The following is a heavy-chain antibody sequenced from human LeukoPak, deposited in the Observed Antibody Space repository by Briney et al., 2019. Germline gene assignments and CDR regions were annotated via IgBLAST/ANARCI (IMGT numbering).Heavy chain of an antibody. Sequence: GRSLRLSCAASGFTFSNSAMNWVRQVAGKGLEWVSSIDYDSSHIYYAASVRGRFTISRDNARNSVYLQMNSLRVEDTAVYYCARDPLRYLRVGHYDYWGQGTLVAVSS. V-gene: IGHV3-21*01. CDR1: GFTFSNSA. J-gene: IGHJ4*02. D-gene: IGHD3-9*01. CDR3: ARDPLRYLRVGHYDY. CDR2: IDYDSSHI.